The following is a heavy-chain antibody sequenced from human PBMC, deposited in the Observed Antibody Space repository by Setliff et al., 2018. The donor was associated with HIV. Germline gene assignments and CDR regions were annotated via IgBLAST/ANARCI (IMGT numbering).Heavy chain of an antibody. Sequence: GASVKVSCKISGYTLTELSIHWVRQAPGKGLEWMANFDPEDGETFYAQKFQGRLTMTEDTSTGTAYMELSSLRSDDTAMYYCATDPGYSSTWYSESFQHWGQGTEVTVSS. J-gene: IGHJ1*01. CDR1: GYTLTELS. V-gene: IGHV1-24*01. CDR2: FDPEDGET. D-gene: IGHD6-13*01. CDR3: ATDPGYSSTWYSESFQH.